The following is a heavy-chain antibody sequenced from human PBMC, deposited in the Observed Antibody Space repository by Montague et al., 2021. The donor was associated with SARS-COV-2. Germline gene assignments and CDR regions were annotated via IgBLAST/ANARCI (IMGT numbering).Heavy chain of an antibody. CDR3: ARGAPGY. D-gene: IGHD1-1*01. V-gene: IGHV4-34*01. CDR1: GGSFSDYH. Sequence: SXTLSLTCAVYGGSFSDYHWTWIRQSPGGGLEWIGQINYGGSTKYNPSLRSRVTISIDTSKNQFSLKLTSVTAADTAVYYCARGAPGYWGKGTLVTVSS. CDR2: INYGGST. J-gene: IGHJ4*02.